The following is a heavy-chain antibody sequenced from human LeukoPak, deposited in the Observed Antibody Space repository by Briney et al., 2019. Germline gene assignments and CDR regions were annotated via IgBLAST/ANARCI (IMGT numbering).Heavy chain of an antibody. CDR3: AKKVGRDWNDDY. CDR2: IQYDESSK. J-gene: IGHJ4*02. Sequence: GGSLRLSCKASGLRFSRGGMHWIRQAPGKGLEWLAFIQYDESSKYYADSVKGRFTISRDNSKNTLYLQMNSLRAEDTALYYCAKKVGRDWNDDYWGQGTLVTVSS. CDR1: GLRFSRGG. D-gene: IGHD1-1*01. V-gene: IGHV3-30*02.